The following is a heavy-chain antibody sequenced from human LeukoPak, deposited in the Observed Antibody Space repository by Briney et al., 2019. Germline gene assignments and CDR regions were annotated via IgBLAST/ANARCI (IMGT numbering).Heavy chain of an antibody. D-gene: IGHD3-9*01. CDR1: GDSVSRDNAA. CDR3: ARGFLRLGFDS. Sequence: SQTLSLTCAISGDSVSRDNAAWNWIRQSPSRGLEWLGRTYYSSKFFFDYAVSVNRRIAISPDTSNNQLSLQLNSVTPEDTAMYYCARGFLRLGFDSWGQGTLVTVAS. CDR2: TYYSSKFFF. J-gene: IGHJ4*02. V-gene: IGHV6-1*01.